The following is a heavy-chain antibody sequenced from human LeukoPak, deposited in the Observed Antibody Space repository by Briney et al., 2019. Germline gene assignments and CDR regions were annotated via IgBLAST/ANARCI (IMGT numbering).Heavy chain of an antibody. D-gene: IGHD3-3*01. V-gene: IGHV1-69*13. CDR3: ARDPEAQYYDFWSGYLDY. Sequence: SVKVSCKASGGTFSGYAISWVRQAPGQGLEWMGGIIPIFGTANYAQKFQGRVTITADESTSTAYMELSSLRSEDTAVYYCARDPEAQYYDFWSGYLDYWGQGTLVTVSS. CDR2: IIPIFGTA. J-gene: IGHJ4*02. CDR1: GGTFSGYA.